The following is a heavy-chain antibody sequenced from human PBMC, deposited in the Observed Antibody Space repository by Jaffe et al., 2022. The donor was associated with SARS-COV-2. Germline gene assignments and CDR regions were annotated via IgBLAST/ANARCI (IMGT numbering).Heavy chain of an antibody. Sequence: EVQLVESGGGLVKPGGSLRLSCAASGFTFSSYSMNWVRQAPGKGLEWVSSISSSSSYIYYADSVKGRFTISRDNAKNSLYLQMNSLRAEDTAVYYCARDYEPGGRSWYVEAGMDVWGQGTTVTVSS. V-gene: IGHV3-21*01. D-gene: IGHD6-13*01. J-gene: IGHJ6*02. CDR1: GFTFSSYS. CDR2: ISSSSSYI. CDR3: ARDYEPGGRSWYVEAGMDV.